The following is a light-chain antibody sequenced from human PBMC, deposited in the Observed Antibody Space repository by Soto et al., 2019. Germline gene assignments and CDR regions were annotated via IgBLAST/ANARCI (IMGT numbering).Light chain of an antibody. CDR1: SSDVGTYKP. CDR3: CSFAGSSTS. V-gene: IGLV2-23*01. J-gene: IGLJ3*02. Sequence: SVLAQPASVSGSPGQSITISCTGTSSDVGTYKPVSWYQQYPGKAPKVIIYDDTKRPSGVSSRFSGSKSGNTASLTISGLQAEDEADYYCCSFAGSSTSFGGGTKVTVL. CDR2: DDT.